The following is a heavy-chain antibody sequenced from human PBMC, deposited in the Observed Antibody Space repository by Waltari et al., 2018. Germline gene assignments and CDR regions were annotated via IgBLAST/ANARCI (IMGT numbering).Heavy chain of an antibody. D-gene: IGHD3-16*01. V-gene: IGHV3-74*01. CDR2: IQSDGRST. CDR3: ANGRADYVWGGY. Sequence: EVQLVESGGGLLQPGGSLRLSCAASGFSISGYWMHWVRQAPGKGLVWVSRIQSDGRSTNYADSVRGRFTISRDNAKNMVYLQMNSLRADDTAVYFCANGRADYVWGGYWGQGTLVTVSS. J-gene: IGHJ4*02. CDR1: GFSISGYW.